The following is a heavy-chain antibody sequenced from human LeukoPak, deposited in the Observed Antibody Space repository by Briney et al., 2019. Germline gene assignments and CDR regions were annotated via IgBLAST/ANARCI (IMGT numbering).Heavy chain of an antibody. CDR3: ASQAVAGLTSYFDY. V-gene: IGHV4-30-4*07. J-gene: IGHJ4*02. D-gene: IGHD6-19*01. CDR2: IYYSGST. Sequence: PSQTLPLTCAVSGGSISSGGYSWSWIRQPPGKGLEWIGYIYYSGSTNYNPSLKSRVTISVDTSKNQFSLKLSSVTAADTAVYYCASQAVAGLTSYFDYWGQGTLVTVSS. CDR1: GGSISSGGYS.